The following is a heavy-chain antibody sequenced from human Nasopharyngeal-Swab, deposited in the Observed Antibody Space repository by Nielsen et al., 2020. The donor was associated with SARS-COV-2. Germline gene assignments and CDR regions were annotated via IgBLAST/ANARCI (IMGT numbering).Heavy chain of an antibody. CDR1: GGSISSGDYY. V-gene: IGHV4-30-4*08. J-gene: IGHJ6*03. CDR3: ARGNYYYYYMDV. CDR2: IYYSGST. Sequence: SETLSLTCTVSGGSISSGDYYWSWIRQPPGKGLEWIGYIYYSGSTYYNPSLKSRVSISVDTSTNQFSLRLSSVTAADTAVYYCARGNYYYYYMDVWGKGTTVTVSS.